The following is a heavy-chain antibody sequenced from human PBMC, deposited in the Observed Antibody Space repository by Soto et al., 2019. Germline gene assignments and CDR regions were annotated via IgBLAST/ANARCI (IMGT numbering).Heavy chain of an antibody. CDR1: GFTFSSYS. CDR3: ARMGSQRYYYYGMDV. Sequence: GGSLRLSCAASGFTFSSYSMNWVRQAPGKGLEWVSSISSSSSYIYYADSVKGRFTISRDSAKNSLYLQMNSLRAEDTAVYYCARMGSQRYYYYGMDVWGQGTTVTVSS. CDR2: ISSSSSYI. D-gene: IGHD6-25*01. J-gene: IGHJ6*02. V-gene: IGHV3-21*01.